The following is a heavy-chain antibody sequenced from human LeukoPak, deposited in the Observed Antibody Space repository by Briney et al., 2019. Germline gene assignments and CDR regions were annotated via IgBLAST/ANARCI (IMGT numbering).Heavy chain of an antibody. Sequence: SETLSLTCAVYGGSFSGYYWSWLRQPPGKGLEWIGYIYYSGSTNYNPSLKSRVTISVDTSKNQFSLKLSSVTAADTAVYYCARGLDSSGWYKKDYYMDVWGKGTTVTISS. J-gene: IGHJ6*03. V-gene: IGHV4-59*01. CDR1: GGSFSGYY. CDR3: ARGLDSSGWYKKDYYMDV. CDR2: IYYSGST. D-gene: IGHD6-19*01.